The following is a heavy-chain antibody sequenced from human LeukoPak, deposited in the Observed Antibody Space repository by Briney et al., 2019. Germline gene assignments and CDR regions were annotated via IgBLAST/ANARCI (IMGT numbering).Heavy chain of an antibody. J-gene: IGHJ4*02. CDR3: ARGGFIQPVDY. Sequence: SETLSLTCAVYGGSFSGYYWSWIRQPPGKGLEWIGEINHSGSTNYNPSLKSRVTIPVDTSKNQFSLKLSSVTAADTAVYYCARGGFIQPVDYWGQGTLVTVSS. CDR1: GGSFSGYY. V-gene: IGHV4-34*01. D-gene: IGHD5-18*01. CDR2: INHSGST.